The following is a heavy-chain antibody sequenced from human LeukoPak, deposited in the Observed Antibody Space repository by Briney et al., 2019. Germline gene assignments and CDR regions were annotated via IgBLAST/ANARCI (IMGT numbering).Heavy chain of an antibody. CDR1: GFTFSSYG. J-gene: IGHJ4*02. CDR3: AKARYDGEVMIAATDY. CDR2: ISGSGSGGST. Sequence: GGSLRLSCAASGFTFSSYGMSWVRQAPGKGLEWVSAISGSGSGGSTYYADSVKGRFTISRDNSKNTLYLQMNSLRVEDTAVYYCAKARYDGEVMIAATDYWGQGTLVTVSS. D-gene: IGHD2-15*01. V-gene: IGHV3-23*01.